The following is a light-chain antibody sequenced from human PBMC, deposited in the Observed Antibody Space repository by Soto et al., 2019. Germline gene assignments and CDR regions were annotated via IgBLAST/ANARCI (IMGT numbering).Light chain of an antibody. Sequence: QSALTQPASVSGSPGQSITISCTGISSDVAGSNYVSWYQHHPGKAPKLIIYEVNNRPSGVSNRFSGSKSGNTASLTISGLQAEDAADYYCSSYTSSSTLYVFGSGTRSPS. CDR3: SSYTSSSTLYV. J-gene: IGLJ1*01. CDR2: EVN. V-gene: IGLV2-14*01. CDR1: SSDVAGSNY.